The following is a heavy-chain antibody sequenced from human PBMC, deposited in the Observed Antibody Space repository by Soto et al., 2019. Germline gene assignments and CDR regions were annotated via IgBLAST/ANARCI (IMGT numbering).Heavy chain of an antibody. CDR2: ISWNSGSI. D-gene: IGHD4-4*01. CDR1: GFTFDDYA. J-gene: IGHJ6*02. V-gene: IGHV3-9*01. Sequence: PGGSLRLSCAASGFTFDDYAVHWVRQAPGKGLEWVSGISWNSGSIGYADSVKGRFTISRDNAKNSLYLQMNSLRAEDTALYYCAKDLNSHYSNYYYYGMDVWGQGTTVTVSS. CDR3: AKDLNSHYSNYYYYGMDV.